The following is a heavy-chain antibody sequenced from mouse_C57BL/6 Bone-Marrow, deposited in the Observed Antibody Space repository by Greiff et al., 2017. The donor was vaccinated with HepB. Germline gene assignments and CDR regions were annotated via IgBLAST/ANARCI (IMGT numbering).Heavy chain of an antibody. CDR3: VRRGGHFDV. Sequence: EVKVVESGGGLVQPKGSLKLSCAASGFSFNTYAMNWVRQAPGKGLEWVARIRSKSNNYATYYADSVKDRFTISRDDSESMLYLQMNNLKTEDTAMYYCVRRGGHFDVWGTGTTVTVSS. V-gene: IGHV10-1*01. D-gene: IGHD3-3*01. CDR1: GFSFNTYA. CDR2: IRSKSNNYAT. J-gene: IGHJ1*03.